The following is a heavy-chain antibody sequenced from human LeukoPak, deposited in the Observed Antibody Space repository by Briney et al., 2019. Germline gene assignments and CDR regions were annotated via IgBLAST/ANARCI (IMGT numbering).Heavy chain of an antibody. J-gene: IGHJ4*02. CDR3: ARGGTGSPHGTFAGPDY. V-gene: IGHV5-51*01. CDR1: GYSFTSYW. Sequence: GESLKISCKGSGYSFTSYWIGWVRQMPGKGLEWMGIIYPDDSDTRYSPSFQGQVTVSADKSISTAYLQWSSLKASDTAMYYCARGGTGSPHGTFAGPDYWGQGTLVTVSS. CDR2: IYPDDSDT. D-gene: IGHD1-1*01.